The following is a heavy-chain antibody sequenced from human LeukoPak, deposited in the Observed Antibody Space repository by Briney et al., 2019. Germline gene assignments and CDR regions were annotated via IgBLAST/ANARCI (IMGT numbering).Heavy chain of an antibody. D-gene: IGHD1-1*01. CDR2: TYYRSKWYN. Sequence: SRTLSLTCAISGDXVSSNSALWNWIRQSPSRGLEWLGRTYYRSKWYNDYAVSVKSRIIINADTSKNQFSLQLNSVTPEDTAVYYCANSKPMWNDAFDIWGQGTMVTVSS. CDR3: ANSKPMWNDAFDI. CDR1: GDXVSSNSAL. J-gene: IGHJ3*02. V-gene: IGHV6-1*01.